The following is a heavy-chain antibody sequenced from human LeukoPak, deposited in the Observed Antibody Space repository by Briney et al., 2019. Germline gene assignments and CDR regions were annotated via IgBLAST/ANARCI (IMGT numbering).Heavy chain of an antibody. Sequence: SETLSLTCAVYGGSFSGYYWSWIRQPPGKGLEWIGEINHSGSTNYNPSLKSRVTISVDTSENQFSLKLSSVTAADTAVYYCARDDKWFDPWGQGTLVTVSS. CDR2: INHSGST. J-gene: IGHJ5*02. CDR1: GGSFSGYY. CDR3: ARDDKWFDP. V-gene: IGHV4-34*01.